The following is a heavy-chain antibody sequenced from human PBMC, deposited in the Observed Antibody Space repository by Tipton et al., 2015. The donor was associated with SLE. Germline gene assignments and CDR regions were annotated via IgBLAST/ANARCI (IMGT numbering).Heavy chain of an antibody. CDR1: GGSISSYY. CDR2: IYSSGGS. Sequence: TLSLTCNVSGGSISSYYWSWIRQPPGKGLQWIGYIYSSGGSNYNPSPKRRVTIAVDTSKNRWSLKLSSVTAADTAVYYCARPGTGTTGVDAFDIWGQGTMVTVSS. D-gene: IGHD1-1*01. CDR3: ARPGTGTTGVDAFDI. J-gene: IGHJ3*02. V-gene: IGHV4-59*08.